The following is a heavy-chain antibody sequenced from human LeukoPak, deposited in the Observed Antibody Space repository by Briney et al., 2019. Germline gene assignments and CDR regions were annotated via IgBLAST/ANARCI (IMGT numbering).Heavy chain of an antibody. CDR2: IIPIFGTA. CDR3: ARDLHTAMGD. J-gene: IGHJ4*02. D-gene: IGHD5-18*01. CDR1: GGTFSSYA. V-gene: IGHV1-69*13. Sequence: GASVKVSCKASGGTFSSYAISWVRQAPGQGLEWMGGIIPIFGTANYAQKFQGRVTITADESTSTAYMELSSLRSEDTAVYCCARDLHTAMGDWGQGTLVTVSS.